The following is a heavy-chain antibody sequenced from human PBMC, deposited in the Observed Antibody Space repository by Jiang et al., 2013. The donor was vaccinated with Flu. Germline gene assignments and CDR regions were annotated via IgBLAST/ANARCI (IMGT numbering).Heavy chain of an antibody. Sequence: KPTQTLTLTCSFSGFSLSTSGVGVGWIRQPPGKALEWLALIYWDDDKRYSPSLKSRLTITKDTSKNQVVLTMTNMDPVDTATYYCAQRRRGYTYDHDAFDIWGQGT. V-gene: IGHV2-5*02. CDR2: IYWDDDK. D-gene: IGHD5-18*01. CDR1: GFSLSTSGVG. J-gene: IGHJ3*02. CDR3: AQRRRGYTYDHDAFDI.